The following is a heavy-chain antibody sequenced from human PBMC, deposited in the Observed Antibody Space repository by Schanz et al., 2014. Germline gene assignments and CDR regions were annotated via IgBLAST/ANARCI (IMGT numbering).Heavy chain of an antibody. CDR2: IYSSGST. CDR1: GGSITSSGFY. V-gene: IGHV4-61*08. CDR3: ASFVPRGYYFDY. Sequence: QVQLQESGPRLVKPSETLSLICTVSGGSITSSGFYWAWIRQPPGKGLEWIGNIYSSGSTNYNPSLKSRVTISGDTSKNQFSLRLSSVTAADTAVYFCASFVPRGYYFDYWGQGTLVTVSS. D-gene: IGHD3-10*01. J-gene: IGHJ4*02.